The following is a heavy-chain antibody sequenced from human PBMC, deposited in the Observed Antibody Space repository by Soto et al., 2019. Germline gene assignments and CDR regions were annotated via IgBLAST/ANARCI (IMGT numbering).Heavy chain of an antibody. V-gene: IGHV1-18*01. D-gene: IGHD1-26*01. CDR2: ISAYNGNT. CDR1: GYTFTSYG. J-gene: IGHJ6*02. Sequence: QVQLVQSGAEVKKPGASVKVSCKASGYTFTSYGISWVRQAPGQGLEWMGWISAYNGNTNYAQKLQGRVTMTTDTSTSTAYMELRSLKSDDTAAYYCARQQWELLRDYYYYGMDVWGQGTTVTVSS. CDR3: ARQQWELLRDYYYYGMDV.